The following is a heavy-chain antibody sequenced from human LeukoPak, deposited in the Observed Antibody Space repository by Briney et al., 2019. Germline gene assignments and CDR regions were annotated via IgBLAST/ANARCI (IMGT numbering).Heavy chain of an antibody. D-gene: IGHD6-6*01. CDR3: TRASGAGIYSSSET. CDR2: ISSDGSSI. Sequence: PGRSLGLSCAASGFTFSIHAMHWVRHAPGQGLQWVAVISSDGSSIHYADSVKGRFTISRDNSKNTLDLQMSSLRADDTAMYYCTRASGAGIYSSSETWGQGTLVTVSS. V-gene: IGHV3-30*15. J-gene: IGHJ4*02. CDR1: GFTFSIHA.